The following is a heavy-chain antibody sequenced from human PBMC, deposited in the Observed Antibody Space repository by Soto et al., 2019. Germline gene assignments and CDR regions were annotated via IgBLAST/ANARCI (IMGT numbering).Heavy chain of an antibody. J-gene: IGHJ3*02. D-gene: IGHD1-7*01. Sequence: QVQLQQSGPGLVKPSQTLSLTCAISGDSVSSNSAAWNWIRQSPSRGLEWLGRTYYRSKWYNDYAVSVKSRITINPDTSKNQFSLQLNSVTPEDTAVYYCARVPLSGITGTTGDASAFDIWGQGTMVTVSS. V-gene: IGHV6-1*01. CDR3: ARVPLSGITGTTGDASAFDI. CDR2: TYYRSKWYN. CDR1: GDSVSSNSAA.